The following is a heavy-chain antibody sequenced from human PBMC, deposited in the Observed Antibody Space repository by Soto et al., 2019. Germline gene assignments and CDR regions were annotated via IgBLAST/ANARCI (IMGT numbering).Heavy chain of an antibody. CDR2: ITSYNSQT. J-gene: IGHJ4*02. CDR1: GYTVSSFS. D-gene: IGHD1-20*01. Sequence: QVPLVQSGAEVKKPGASVKVSCKASGYTVSSFSISWVRQAPGQGLEWLGWITSYNSQTRYAQKLQGRATLTTDTSTNTAYMELRSLKFDDTAVYYCARGSDRFNWNDPWDYWGQGTLVTVSS. V-gene: IGHV1-18*01. CDR3: ARGSDRFNWNDPWDY.